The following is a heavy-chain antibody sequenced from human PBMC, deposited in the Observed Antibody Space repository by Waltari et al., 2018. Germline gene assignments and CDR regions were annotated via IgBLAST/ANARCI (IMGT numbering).Heavy chain of an antibody. D-gene: IGHD3-10*01. J-gene: IGHJ6*02. Sequence: QMQLQESGPGLVKPSETLSPTCSVSGDPITSPTYYWAWFRQPPGKGLEWIGNSYSRGSTYYNPSLKSRVAISVDTPKNQFSLKLSSVTATDTAIYYCARDLMVRGLTDYYYGMDVWGQGTTVTVSS. V-gene: IGHV4-39*02. CDR1: GDPITSPTYY. CDR3: ARDLMVRGLTDYYYGMDV. CDR2: SYSRGST.